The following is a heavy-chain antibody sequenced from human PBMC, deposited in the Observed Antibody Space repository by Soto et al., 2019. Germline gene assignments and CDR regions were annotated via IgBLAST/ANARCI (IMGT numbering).Heavy chain of an antibody. V-gene: IGHV1-18*01. J-gene: IGHJ4*02. CDR1: GYTFTSYG. CDR2: ISAHNGNT. CDR3: ARGRYGDY. Sequence: QVHLVQSGAEVKKPGASVKVSCKASGYTFTSYGITWVRQAPGQGLEWMGWISAHNGNTDYAQKLQGRVIVTRDTSTSTAYMELRSLISDDTAVYYCARGRYGDYLVQGALVTVSS. D-gene: IGHD1-1*01.